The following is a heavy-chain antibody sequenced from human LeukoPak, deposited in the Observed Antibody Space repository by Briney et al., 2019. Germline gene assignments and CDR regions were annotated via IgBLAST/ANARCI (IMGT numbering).Heavy chain of an antibody. CDR3: TTACYDGDYVPRE. CDR1: GFTFSNAW. Sequence: PGGSLRLSCAASGFTFSNAWMSWVRQAPGKGLEWVGRIKSKTDGGTTDYAAPVKGRFTISRDDSKNTLYLQMNSLKTEDTAVYYCTTACYDGDYVPREWGQGTLVTVSS. CDR2: IKSKTDGGTT. J-gene: IGHJ4*02. D-gene: IGHD4-17*01. V-gene: IGHV3-15*01.